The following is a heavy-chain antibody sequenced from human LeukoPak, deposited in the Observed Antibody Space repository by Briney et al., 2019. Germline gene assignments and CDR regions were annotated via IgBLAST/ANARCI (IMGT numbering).Heavy chain of an antibody. CDR1: GFTFSSYW. V-gene: IGHV3-74*01. D-gene: IGHD5-12*01. Sequence: GGSLRLSCAASGFTFSSYWMHCVRQAPGKGLVWVSRVNSDGSSTTYADSVKGRFTISRDNAKNTLYLQMNSLRAEDTAVYYCARKGDGYDNFDYWGQGTLVTVSS. J-gene: IGHJ4*02. CDR2: VNSDGSST. CDR3: ARKGDGYDNFDY.